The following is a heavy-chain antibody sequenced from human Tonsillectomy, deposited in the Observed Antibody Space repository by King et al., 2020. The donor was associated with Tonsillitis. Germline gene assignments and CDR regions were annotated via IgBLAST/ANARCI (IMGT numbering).Heavy chain of an antibody. CDR1: GFTFSSDA. CDR3: AKGWYGGSNGAFEI. CDR2: IRDSGISK. D-gene: IGHD1-26*01. J-gene: IGHJ3*02. Sequence: EVQLVESGGDLVQPGGSLRLSCAASGFTFSSDAINWVRQAPGKGLEWVSGIRDSGISKYYADSVQGRFIISRDNSKNTQYLQMNSLGAEDTAVYYCAKGWYGGSNGAFEIWGPGTMVTVSS. V-gene: IGHV3-23*04.